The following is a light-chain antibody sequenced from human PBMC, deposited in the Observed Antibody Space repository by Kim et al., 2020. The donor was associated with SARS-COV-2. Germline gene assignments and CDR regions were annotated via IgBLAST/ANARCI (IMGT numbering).Light chain of an antibody. CDR1: SGSFASSY. J-gene: IGLJ3*02. V-gene: IGLV6-57*03. CDR2: EDY. CDR3: QSYDDTNVV. Sequence: GRTVTISRTRSSGSFASSYVQWFHQRPGSVPTTVIFEDYQRPSGVPDRFSGSVDSSSNSASLTISGLKTEDEGNYYCQSYDDTNVVFGGGTQLTVL.